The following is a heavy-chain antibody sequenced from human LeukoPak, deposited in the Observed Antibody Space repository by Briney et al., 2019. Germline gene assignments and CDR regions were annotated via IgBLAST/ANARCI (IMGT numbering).Heavy chain of an antibody. CDR3: AREKSSPTRYFDL. CDR2: IYSGGST. CDR1: GFTVSSNY. J-gene: IGHJ2*01. Sequence: GGSLRLSCAASGFTVSSNYMSWVRQAPGKGLEWVSVIYSGGSTYYADSVKGRFTISRDNSKNTLYLQMNSLRAEDTAVYYCAREKSSPTRYFDLWGRGTLVTVSS. V-gene: IGHV3-66*01.